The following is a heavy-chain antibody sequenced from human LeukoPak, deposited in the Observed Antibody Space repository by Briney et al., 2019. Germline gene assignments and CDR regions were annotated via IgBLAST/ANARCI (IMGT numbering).Heavy chain of an antibody. CDR2: IYHSGST. Sequence: SETLSLTCTVSGYSISSGYYWGWIRQPPGKGLEWIGSIYHSGSTYYNPSLKSRVTISVDTSKNQFSLKLSSVTAADTAVYYCARGSPRYFDLWGRGTLVTVSS. CDR3: ARGSPRYFDL. J-gene: IGHJ2*01. D-gene: IGHD1-26*01. CDR1: GYSISSGYY. V-gene: IGHV4-38-2*02.